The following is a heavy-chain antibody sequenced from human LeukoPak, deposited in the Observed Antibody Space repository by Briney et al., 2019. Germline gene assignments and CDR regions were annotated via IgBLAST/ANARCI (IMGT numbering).Heavy chain of an antibody. D-gene: IGHD4-17*01. J-gene: IGHJ3*02. V-gene: IGHV3-7*02. CDR2: IKQEGTET. Sequence: PGGSLRLSCAASGFTFSSTWMSWVRQAPGKGLEWVANIKQEGTETYYVDSVKARFTISRDNAKNSLYLQMNSLRAEDTAVYYCARAVYGFDAFDIWGQGTMVTVSS. CDR1: GFTFSSTW. CDR3: ARAVYGFDAFDI.